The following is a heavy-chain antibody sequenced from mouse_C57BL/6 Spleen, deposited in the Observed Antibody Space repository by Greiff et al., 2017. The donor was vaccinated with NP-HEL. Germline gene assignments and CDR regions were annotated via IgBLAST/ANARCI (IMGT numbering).Heavy chain of an antibody. D-gene: IGHD3-1*01. CDR2: IDPETGGT. CDR1: GYTFTDYE. CDR3: TRGTARVAWFAY. J-gene: IGHJ3*01. V-gene: IGHV1-15*01. Sequence: VKLVESGAELVRPGASVTLSCKASGYTFTDYEMHWVKQTPVHGLEWIGAIDPETGGTAYNQKFKGKAILTADKSSSTAYMELRSLTSEDSAVYYCTRGTARVAWFAYWGQGTLVTVSA.